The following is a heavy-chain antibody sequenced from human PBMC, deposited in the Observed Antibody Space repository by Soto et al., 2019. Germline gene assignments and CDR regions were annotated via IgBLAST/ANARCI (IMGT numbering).Heavy chain of an antibody. V-gene: IGHV1-18*04. Sequence: QVQLVQSGAEVKKPGASVKVSCKASGYTFTSYGISWVRQAPGQGLEWMGWIIAYNGNTNYAQKIQVRDTMTTDTSTRTVAMELSRMTSGDTYVYSCERDDSSGYSLHLYRYCGQGTLVSAST. D-gene: IGHD3-22*01. CDR3: ERDDSSGYSLHLYRY. J-gene: IGHJ4*02. CDR1: GYTFTSYG. CDR2: IIAYNGNT.